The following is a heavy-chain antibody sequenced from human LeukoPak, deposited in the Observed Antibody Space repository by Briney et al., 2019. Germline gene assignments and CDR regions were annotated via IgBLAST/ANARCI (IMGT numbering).Heavy chain of an antibody. CDR2: ISGSGGST. CDR3: AKHLRYSYGYSWFDP. D-gene: IGHD5-18*01. Sequence: GGSLRLSCAASGFTFSSYATSWVRQAPGKGLEWVSAISGSGGSTYYADSVKGRFTISRDNSKNTLYLQMNSLRAEDTAVYYCAKHLRYSYGYSWFDPWGQGTLVTVSS. V-gene: IGHV3-23*01. J-gene: IGHJ5*02. CDR1: GFTFSSYA.